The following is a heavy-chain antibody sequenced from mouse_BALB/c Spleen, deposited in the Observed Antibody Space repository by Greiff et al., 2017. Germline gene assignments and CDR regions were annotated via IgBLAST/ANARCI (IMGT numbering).Heavy chain of an antibody. J-gene: IGHJ4*01. V-gene: IGHV5-6-5*01. Sequence: EVKLEESGGGLVKPGGSLKLSCAASGFTFSSYAMSWVRQTPEKRLEWVASISSGGSTYYPDSVKGRFTISRDNARNILYLQMSSLRSEDTAMYYCARRGPYDAMDYWGQGTSVTVSS. CDR2: ISSGGST. CDR3: ARRGPYDAMDY. CDR1: GFTFSSYA.